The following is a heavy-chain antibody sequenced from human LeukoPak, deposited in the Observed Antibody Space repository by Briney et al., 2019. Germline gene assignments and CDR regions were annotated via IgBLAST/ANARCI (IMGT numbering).Heavy chain of an antibody. D-gene: IGHD2-15*01. CDR2: VYTSGTT. CDR3: ARDGGSIYYHYCMDV. CDR1: GGSISSTSYS. Sequence: PSQTLSLTCSVSGGSISSTSYSWSWIRQPAGKGLEWIGRVYTSGTTNYNPSLKSRVTISVDTSKNQFSLRLSSVTDADTAVYYCARDGGSIYYHYCMDVWGKGTTVTVSS. J-gene: IGHJ6*03. V-gene: IGHV4-61*02.